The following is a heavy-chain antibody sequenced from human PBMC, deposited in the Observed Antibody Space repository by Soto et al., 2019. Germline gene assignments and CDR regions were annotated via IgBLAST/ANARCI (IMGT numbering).Heavy chain of an antibody. V-gene: IGHV4-59*01. CDR1: GGSISSYY. CDR3: ARGVYDYVWGSYRIYYFDY. Sequence: SETLSLTCTVSGGSISSYYWSWIRQPPGKGLEWIGDIYYSGSTNYNPSLKSRVTISVDTSKNQFSLKLSSVTAADTAVYYCARGVYDYVWGSYRIYYFDYWGQGTLLTVSS. J-gene: IGHJ4*02. D-gene: IGHD3-16*02. CDR2: IYYSGST.